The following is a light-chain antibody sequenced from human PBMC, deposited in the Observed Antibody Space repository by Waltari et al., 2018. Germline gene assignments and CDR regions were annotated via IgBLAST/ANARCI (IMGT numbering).Light chain of an antibody. CDR2: SNT. Sequence: SYVLTQPPSVSVAPGETASIACGGNNIGIRSVHWYQQKPGQAPVLVLYSNTDRPSGIPERFSGSNSGNTATLTISRFEAGDEADYYFQVWDSNNDHAFWVFGGGTNLTVL. J-gene: IGLJ3*02. CDR1: NIGIRS. CDR3: QVWDSNNDHAFWV. V-gene: IGLV3-21*04.